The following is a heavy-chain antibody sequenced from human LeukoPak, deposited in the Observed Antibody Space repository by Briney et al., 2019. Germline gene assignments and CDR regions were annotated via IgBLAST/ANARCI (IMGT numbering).Heavy chain of an antibody. V-gene: IGHV1-8*03. J-gene: IGHJ5*02. CDR3: ARVAYCSGGSCYHNWFDP. CDR1: GYTFTSYD. CDR2: MNPNSGNT. D-gene: IGHD2-15*01. Sequence: ASVKVSCKASGYTFTSYDINWVRQATGQGLEWMGWMNPNSGNTGYAQKVQGRVTITRNTSISTAYMELSSLRSEDTAVYYCARVAYCSGGSCYHNWFDPWGQGTLVTVSS.